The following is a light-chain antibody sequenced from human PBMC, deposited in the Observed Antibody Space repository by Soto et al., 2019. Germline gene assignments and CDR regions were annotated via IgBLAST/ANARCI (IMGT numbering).Light chain of an antibody. CDR3: SSYTSSAPFYV. CDR1: STDVDGYDY. J-gene: IGLJ1*01. Sequence: QSVLTQPASVSGSPGQSITISCTGASTDVDGYDYVSWYQQHPGQAPKLMIYDVNNRPSGVSYRFSGSYTGDTASLTISGLQAEDDADYYCSSYTSSAPFYVFGTGTQLTVL. CDR2: DVN. V-gene: IGLV2-14*03.